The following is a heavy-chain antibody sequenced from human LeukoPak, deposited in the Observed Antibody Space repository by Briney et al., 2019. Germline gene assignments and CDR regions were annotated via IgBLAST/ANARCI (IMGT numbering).Heavy chain of an antibody. Sequence: GGSLRLSCVASGFTFSVAAMTWVRQAPGKGLEWVSLIGASGESTYYADSVKGRFTISRDDSKNTLSLQMNSLRVEDTAMYFCAKDIQLSTWGLGTMVTVSS. V-gene: IGHV3-23*01. D-gene: IGHD5-24*01. CDR3: AKDIQLST. J-gene: IGHJ3*01. CDR1: GFTFSVAA. CDR2: IGASGEST.